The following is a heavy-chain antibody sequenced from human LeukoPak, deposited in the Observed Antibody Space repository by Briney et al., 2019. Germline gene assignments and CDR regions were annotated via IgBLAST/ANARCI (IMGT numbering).Heavy chain of an antibody. J-gene: IGHJ4*02. D-gene: IGHD4-17*01. Sequence: GGSLRLSCAASGFTFSNVYMSWVPQAPGKGLEWAGRIKRKTDGGTTEYAAPVKGRFTISRDDSKNALYLQMNSLKTEDTAVYFCTTDAYGDYTDFWGQGTLVTVSS. CDR3: TTDAYGDYTDF. CDR1: GFTFSNVY. V-gene: IGHV3-15*01. CDR2: IKRKTDGGTT.